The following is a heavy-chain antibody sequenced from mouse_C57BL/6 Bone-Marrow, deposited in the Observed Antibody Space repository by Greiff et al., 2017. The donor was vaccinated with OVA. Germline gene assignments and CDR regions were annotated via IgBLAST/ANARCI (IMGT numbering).Heavy chain of an antibody. V-gene: IGHV1-4*01. J-gene: IGHJ1*03. CDR3: ARGHYGSSFWYFDV. CDR2: INPSSGYT. Sequence: QVQLQQSGAELARPGASVKLSCKASGYTFTSYSMHWVKQRPGQGLEWIGYINPSSGYTKYNQKFKDKATLTADKPSSTAYMQLSSLTSEDSAVYYYARGHYGSSFWYFDVWGKGTTVTVSS. CDR1: GYTFTSYS. D-gene: IGHD1-1*01.